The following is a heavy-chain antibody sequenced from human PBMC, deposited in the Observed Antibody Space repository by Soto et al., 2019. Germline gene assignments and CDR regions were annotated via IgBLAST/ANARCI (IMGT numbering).Heavy chain of an antibody. CDR2: ISYDGSNK. J-gene: IGHJ4*02. CDR1: GFTFSSYG. CDR3: ANGNGVIQLWQIDY. D-gene: IGHD5-18*01. V-gene: IGHV3-30*18. Sequence: QVQLVESGGGVVQPGRSLRLSCAASGFTFSSYGMHWVRQAPGKGLEWVAVISYDGSNKYYADSVKGRFTISRDNSKNTVYLQMNSLRAEDTAVYYCANGNGVIQLWQIDYWGQGTLVTVSS.